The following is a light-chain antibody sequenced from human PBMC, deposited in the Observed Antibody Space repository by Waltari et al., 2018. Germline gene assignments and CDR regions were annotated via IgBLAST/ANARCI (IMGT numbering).Light chain of an antibody. Sequence: QSVLTQPPSVSGAPGQRVTISCSGTKSHIGADFDVHWYQQVPGTAPKLLLHSFSHRPSWVSDRFSGFKSRASASLVITGLQAGDEAMYYCQSYDTTLSAVVFGGGTRLTV. CDR1: KSHIGADFD. CDR2: SFS. CDR3: QSYDTTLSAVV. J-gene: IGLJ2*01. V-gene: IGLV1-40*01.